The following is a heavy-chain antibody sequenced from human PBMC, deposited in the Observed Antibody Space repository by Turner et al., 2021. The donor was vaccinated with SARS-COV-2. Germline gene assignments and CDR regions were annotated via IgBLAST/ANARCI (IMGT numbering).Heavy chain of an antibody. CDR3: AKDGYDGIYCSGGSCYSGWFDS. CDR2: IKQDGSEK. CDR1: GFTFSSYW. J-gene: IGHJ5*01. D-gene: IGHD2-15*01. Sequence: EVQLVESGGGLVQPGGSLRLSCAASGFTFSSYWMSWVRQAPGKGLEWVANIKQDGSEKYYVDSVKGRFTISRDNAKNSLYLQMNSLRAEDTAVYYCAKDGYDGIYCSGGSCYSGWFDSWGQGTLVTVSS. V-gene: IGHV3-7*01.